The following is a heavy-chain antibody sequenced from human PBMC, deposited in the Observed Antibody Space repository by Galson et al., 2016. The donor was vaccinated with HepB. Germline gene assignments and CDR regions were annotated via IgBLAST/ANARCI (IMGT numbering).Heavy chain of an antibody. CDR1: GFIFNDYA. D-gene: IGHD2-2*01. Sequence: LRLSCAASGFIFNDYAIHWVRQAPGKGLQWIVVISHDGSNKYYGDSVKGRFTISRDNSKNTLFLQMNSLRPEDTAVYHCVRDRSLSGAGDYYNMDVWGQGTTVTVSS. J-gene: IGHJ6*02. CDR2: ISHDGSNK. CDR3: VRDRSLSGAGDYYNMDV. V-gene: IGHV3-30*04.